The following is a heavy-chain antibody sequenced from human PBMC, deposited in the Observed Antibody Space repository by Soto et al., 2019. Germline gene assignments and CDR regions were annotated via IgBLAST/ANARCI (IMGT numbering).Heavy chain of an antibody. CDR2: ISSSSSYT. J-gene: IGHJ5*02. Sequence: PGGSLRLSCAASGFTFSDYYMSWIRQAPGKGLEWVSYISSSSSYTNYADSVKGRFTISRDNAKNSLYLQMNSLRAEDTAVYYCARSSELDILTGYYKYSRFDPWGQGTLVTVSS. V-gene: IGHV3-11*03. CDR3: ARSSELDILTGYYKYSRFDP. CDR1: GFTFSDYY. D-gene: IGHD3-9*01.